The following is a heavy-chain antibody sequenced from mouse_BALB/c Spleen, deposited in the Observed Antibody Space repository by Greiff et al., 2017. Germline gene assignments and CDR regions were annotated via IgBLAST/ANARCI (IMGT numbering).Heavy chain of an antibody. Sequence: VQRVESGPGLVAPSQSLSITCTVSGFSLTSYDISWIRQPPGKGLEWLGVIWTGGGTNYNSAFMSRLSISKDNSKSQVFLKMNSLQTDDTAIYYCVRDGMIKFAYWGQGTLVTVSA. CDR2: IWTGGGT. CDR3: VRDGMIKFAY. D-gene: IGHD2-4*01. V-gene: IGHV2-9-2*01. CDR1: GFSLTSYD. J-gene: IGHJ3*01.